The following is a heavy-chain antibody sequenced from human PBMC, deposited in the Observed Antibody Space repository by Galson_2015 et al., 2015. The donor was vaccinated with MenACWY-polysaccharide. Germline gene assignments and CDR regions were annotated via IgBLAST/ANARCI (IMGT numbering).Heavy chain of an antibody. CDR1: GFTFSSYG. D-gene: IGHD2-8*02. Sequence: SLRLSCAASGFTFSSYGMHWVRQAPGKGLEWVALISSAGYKYYADSVKGRLTISRDNSKNTLFLQMSNLRAEDTAVYYCARDQESPGQTDSWGQGTLVTVSS. CDR2: ISSAGYK. CDR3: ARDQESPGQTDS. J-gene: IGHJ4*02. V-gene: IGHV3-33*01.